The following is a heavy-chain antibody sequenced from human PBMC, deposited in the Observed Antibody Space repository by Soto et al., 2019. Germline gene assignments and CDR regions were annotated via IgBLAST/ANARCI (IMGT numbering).Heavy chain of an antibody. J-gene: IGHJ4*02. CDR2: IYYSGST. CDR3: ARRYGSSFDY. Sequence: SETLSPTCTVSGGSISSYYWSWIRQPPGKGLEWIGYIYYSGSTNYNPSLKSRVTISVDTSKNQFSLKLSSVTAADTAVYYCARRYGSSFDYWGQGTLVTVSS. CDR1: GGSISSYY. D-gene: IGHD3-10*01. V-gene: IGHV4-59*08.